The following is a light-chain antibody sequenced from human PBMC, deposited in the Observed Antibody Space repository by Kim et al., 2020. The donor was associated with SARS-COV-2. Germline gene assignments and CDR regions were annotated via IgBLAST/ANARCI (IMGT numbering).Light chain of an antibody. Sequence: CTGDRATLSCRAGESVSSNLAWYQQRPGQAPRLLSFGASTRATGTPARFSGSGSVTEFTLTISSLQSEDFAVYYCQQDNDWSPWTCGQGTKVDIK. CDR1: ESVSSN. CDR3: QQDNDWSPWT. CDR2: GAS. V-gene: IGKV3-15*01. J-gene: IGKJ1*01.